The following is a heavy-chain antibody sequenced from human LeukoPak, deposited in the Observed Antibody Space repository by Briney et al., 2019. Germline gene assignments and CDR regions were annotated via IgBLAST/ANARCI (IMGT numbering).Heavy chain of an antibody. D-gene: IGHD1-1*01. Sequence: GGSLRLSCSASGFTFSSYAIHWVRQAPGKGLEYVSAISSNGGSTYYADSVKGRFTISRDNSKNTLYLRMSSLRPEDTAVYYCVKDHQNAGKFDYWGQGTLVTVSS. CDR1: GFTFSSYA. J-gene: IGHJ4*02. V-gene: IGHV3-64D*09. CDR3: VKDHQNAGKFDY. CDR2: ISSNGGST.